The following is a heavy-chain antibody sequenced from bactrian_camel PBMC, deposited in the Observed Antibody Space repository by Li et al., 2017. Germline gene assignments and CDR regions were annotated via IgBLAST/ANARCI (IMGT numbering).Heavy chain of an antibody. J-gene: IGHJ4*01. Sequence: HVQLVESGGGSVQVGGSLRLSCVASGDTIGRYCMGWFRQIPDKEREGVAGIESDGSTSYADSVKGRFTVSQDSAKNILYLQMHNLKPEDTAMYYCVDDCYGSRYYLARRANVWGQGTQVTVS. D-gene: IGHD6*01. CDR3: VDDCYGSRYYLARRANV. V-gene: IGHV3S55*01. CDR1: GDTIGRYC. CDR2: IESDGST.